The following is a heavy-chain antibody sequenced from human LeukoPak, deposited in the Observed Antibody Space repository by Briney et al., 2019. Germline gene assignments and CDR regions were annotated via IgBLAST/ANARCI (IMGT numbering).Heavy chain of an antibody. CDR1: GGSFSGYY. J-gene: IGHJ4*02. CDR3: ASGRNY. V-gene: IGHV4-34*01. Sequence: SETLSLTCAVYGGSFSGYYWSWIRQPPGKGLEWIGEINHSGSTNYNPSLKSRVTISVDTSRNQFSLKLSSVTAADTAVYYCASGRNYWGQGTLVTVSS. CDR2: INHSGST.